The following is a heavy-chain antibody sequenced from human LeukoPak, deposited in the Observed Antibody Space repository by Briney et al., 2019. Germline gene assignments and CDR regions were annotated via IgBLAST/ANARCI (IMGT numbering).Heavy chain of an antibody. CDR1: GFTFSSYS. Sequence: PGGSLRLSCAASGFTFSSYSMNWVRQAPGKGLEWVAFIRYDGSNKYYADSVKGRFTISRDNSKNTLYLQMNSLRAEDTAVYYCAKSTSSSSDWFDPWGQGTLVTVSS. V-gene: IGHV3-30*02. CDR2: IRYDGSNK. CDR3: AKSTSSSSDWFDP. D-gene: IGHD6-6*01. J-gene: IGHJ5*02.